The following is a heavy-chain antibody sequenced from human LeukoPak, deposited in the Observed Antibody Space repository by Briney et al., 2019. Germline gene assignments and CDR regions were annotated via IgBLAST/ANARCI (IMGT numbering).Heavy chain of an antibody. V-gene: IGHV3-66*01. D-gene: IGHD1-26*01. CDR2: IYSDGTT. Sequence: GGSLRLSCAASGFTLSSNYMSWVRQAPGKGLEWVSIIYSDGTTYYPDSVKGRFTISRDNSKNTMYLQMKNLREEDTAVYYCTRDPILGAPDYFDYWGQGTLVTVSS. J-gene: IGHJ4*02. CDR3: TRDPILGAPDYFDY. CDR1: GFTLSSNY.